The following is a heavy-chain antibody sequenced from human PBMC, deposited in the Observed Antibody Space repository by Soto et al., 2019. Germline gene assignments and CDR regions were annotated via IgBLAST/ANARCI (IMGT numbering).Heavy chain of an antibody. CDR1: GFSRSTSGVG. J-gene: IGHJ1*01. V-gene: IGHV2-5*01. Sequence: QITLKESGPTLVKPTETLTLTWTFSGFSRSTSGVGVGWIRQPPGKALGCLALLYWNDDKRYSPSLKSTLTLTYDTSKRPVVLTIPNIDPMDTATSYCAHSGYYDRSGYYYIVGYFQNWGQGPLVTVSS. D-gene: IGHD3-22*01. CDR3: AHSGYYDRSGYYYIVGYFQN. CDR2: LYWNDDK.